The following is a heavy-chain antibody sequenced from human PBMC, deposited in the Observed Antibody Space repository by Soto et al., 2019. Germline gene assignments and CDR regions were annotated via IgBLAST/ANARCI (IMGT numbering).Heavy chain of an antibody. CDR1: GYTFTVYY. J-gene: IGHJ6*01. V-gene: IGHV1-2*04. CDR2: INPNSGGT. D-gene: IGHD1-7*01. Sequence: ASVKVSCRASGYTFTVYYMHLLLRAPVQVLEWMGWINPNSGGTNYAQKFQGWVTMTRDTSISTAYMELSRLRSDDTAVYYCARDATGTTGRAYGMDVWGQGTTVTVSS. CDR3: ARDATGTTGRAYGMDV.